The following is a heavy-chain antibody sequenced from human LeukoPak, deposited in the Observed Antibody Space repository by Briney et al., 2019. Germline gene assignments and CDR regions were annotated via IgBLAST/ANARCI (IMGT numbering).Heavy chain of an antibody. Sequence: PGGSLRLSCAASGFTSSSYAMSWVRQAPGKGLEWVSAISGSGGSTYYADSVKGRFAISRDNSKNTLYLQMNSLRAEDTAVYYCAKDFDSGSFKGDDAFDIWGQGTMVTVSS. CDR3: AKDFDSGSFKGDDAFDI. D-gene: IGHD1-26*01. V-gene: IGHV3-23*01. CDR1: GFTSSSYA. CDR2: ISGSGGST. J-gene: IGHJ3*02.